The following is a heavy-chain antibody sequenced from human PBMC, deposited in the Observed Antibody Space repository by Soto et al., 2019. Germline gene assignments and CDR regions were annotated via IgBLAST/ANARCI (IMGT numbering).Heavy chain of an antibody. CDR1: GGSISSGDYY. J-gene: IGHJ4*02. V-gene: IGHV4-30-4*01. CDR3: ARAARTIPKYYFDY. CDR2: IYFSGST. D-gene: IGHD3-3*01. Sequence: QVQLQESGPGLVKPSQTLSLTCTVSGGSISSGDYYWSWIRQPPGKALEWIGYIYFSGSTYYNPSLKSRVTISVNTSKNQFSLKLSSVTAADTAVYYCARAARTIPKYYFDYWGQGTLVTVSS.